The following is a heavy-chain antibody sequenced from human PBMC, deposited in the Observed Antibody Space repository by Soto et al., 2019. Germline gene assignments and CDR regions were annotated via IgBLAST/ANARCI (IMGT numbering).Heavy chain of an antibody. CDR1: GYKVSTWHNFTSYW. CDR3: ASLCFNFDFLSCYCIVHQDYGIDV. Sequence: GESLKISCMGSGYKVSTWHNFTSYWIAWVRQMPGEGLEWMGIIYPGDSETRYSPSFQGQVTISPDKSINSVYLQWSSLKASDTASYYCASLCFNFDFLSCYCIVHQDYGIDVWGQGTTVTVS. D-gene: IGHD3-3*01. J-gene: IGHJ6*02. V-gene: IGHV5-51*01. CDR2: IYPGDSET.